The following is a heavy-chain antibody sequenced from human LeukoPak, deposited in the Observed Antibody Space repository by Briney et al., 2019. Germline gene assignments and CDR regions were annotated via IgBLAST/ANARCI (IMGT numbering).Heavy chain of an antibody. Sequence: GGSLRLSCVASGFTFSDYAMSWVRQAPGKGLEWFSAISGSGGSTYYADSVKGRFTISRDNSKNTLYLQMSSLRAEDTAVYYCAIAVAGLHFDYWGQGTLVTVSS. CDR2: ISGSGGST. D-gene: IGHD6-19*01. CDR3: AIAVAGLHFDY. J-gene: IGHJ4*02. CDR1: GFTFSDYA. V-gene: IGHV3-23*01.